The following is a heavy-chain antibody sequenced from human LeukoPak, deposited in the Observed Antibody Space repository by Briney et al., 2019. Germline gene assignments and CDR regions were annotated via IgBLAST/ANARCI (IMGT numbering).Heavy chain of an antibody. CDR2: IRHSVGST. CDR1: GFTFSNHA. J-gene: IGHJ5*02. Sequence: VGSLRLSCVASGFTFSNHAISYVRQAPAMGLEWVSGIRHSVGSTYYADSVKGRFTISRDDPKNTLYLRMNILRAEETAIYNCAKVGAPYASALNWLDPWGQGTLVTVSS. D-gene: IGHD6-6*01. V-gene: IGHV3-23*01. CDR3: AKVGAPYASALNWLDP.